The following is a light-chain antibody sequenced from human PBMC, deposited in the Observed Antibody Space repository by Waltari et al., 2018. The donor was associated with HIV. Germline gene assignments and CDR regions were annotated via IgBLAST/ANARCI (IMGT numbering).Light chain of an antibody. CDR2: EAS. Sequence: DIQMTQSPSSVSASVGGAVSITCRASQNIGRALAWYQLKPGKAPRLLIYEASRLNDGVPTRFRGSGSRSNFTFAVTNLQPEDFAMYVCQQARSFTHTFAGGTRVE. V-gene: IGKV1-12*01. J-gene: IGKJ4*01. CDR3: QQARSFTHT. CDR1: QNIGRA.